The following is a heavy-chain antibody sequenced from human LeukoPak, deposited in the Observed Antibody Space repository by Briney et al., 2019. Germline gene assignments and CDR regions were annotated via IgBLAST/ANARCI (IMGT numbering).Heavy chain of an antibody. D-gene: IGHD5-12*01. J-gene: IGHJ4*02. CDR3: VKAREDSGNDAVGEY. CDR2: ISGGADST. V-gene: IGHV3-23*01. CDR1: GFSFSSCA. Sequence: GGSLRLSCAASGFSFSSCAMGWVRQAPGKGPDWVSSISGGADSTYYADSVKGRFTISRDNSKNTLYLQINSLRVEDTAIYYCVKAREDSGNDAVGEYWGQGALVTVSS.